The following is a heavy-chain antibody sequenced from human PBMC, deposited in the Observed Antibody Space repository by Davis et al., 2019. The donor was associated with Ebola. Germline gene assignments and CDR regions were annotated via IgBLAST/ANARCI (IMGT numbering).Heavy chain of an antibody. CDR3: ARGGIAVADSYGMDV. J-gene: IGHJ6*02. Sequence: ASVKVSCKASGYTFTSYYMHWVRQAPGQGLEWMGLINPSAGSTSYAQKFQGRVTMTRDTSTRTVYMELSSLRSEDTAVYYCARGGIAVADSYGMDVWGQGTTVTVSS. CDR1: GYTFTSYY. V-gene: IGHV1-46*01. CDR2: INPSAGST. D-gene: IGHD6-19*01.